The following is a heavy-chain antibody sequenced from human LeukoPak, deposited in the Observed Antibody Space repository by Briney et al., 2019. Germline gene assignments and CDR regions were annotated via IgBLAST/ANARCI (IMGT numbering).Heavy chain of an antibody. CDR1: GGSISSGGYY. CDR2: IYYSGST. V-gene: IGHV4-31*03. J-gene: IGHJ4*02. Sequence: SETLSLTCTVSGGSISSGGYYRSWIRQHPGKGLEWIGYIYYSGSTYYNPSLKSRVTISVDTSKNQFSLKLGSVTAADTAVYYCARVFSGGATTLFDYWGQGTLVTVSS. CDR3: ARVFSGGATTLFDY. D-gene: IGHD1-26*01.